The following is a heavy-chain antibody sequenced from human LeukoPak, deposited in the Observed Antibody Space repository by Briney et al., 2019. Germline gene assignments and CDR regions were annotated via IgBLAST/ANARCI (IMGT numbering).Heavy chain of an antibody. D-gene: IGHD5-12*01. CDR3: ARDAGNSGYGCDL. Sequence: GGSLRLSCAASGFTFSQYSMNWVRQAPGKGLEGLSHIRYTGETFYAESVEGRFTISRDIATNSLYLQMNNLRGEDTATYYCARDAGNSGYGCDLWGQGTLVTVSS. V-gene: IGHV3-48*01. CDR2: IRYTGET. J-gene: IGHJ5*02. CDR1: GFTFSQYS.